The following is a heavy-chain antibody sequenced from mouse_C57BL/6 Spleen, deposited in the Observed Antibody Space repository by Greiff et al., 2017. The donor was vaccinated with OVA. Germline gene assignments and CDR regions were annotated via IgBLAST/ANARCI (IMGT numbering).Heavy chain of an antibody. CDR1: GFSLTSYG. CDR2: LWRGGST. D-gene: IGHD4-1*01. J-gene: IGHJ3*01. Sequence: VQLQESGPGLVQPSQSLSITCTVSGFSLTSYGVHWVRQSPGKGLEWLGVLWRGGSTDYNAAFMSRLSITKDNSKSQVFFKMNSLQADDTAIYYCAKSQLTGDSFSYWGQGTLVTVSA. CDR3: AKSQLTGDSFSY. V-gene: IGHV2-5*01.